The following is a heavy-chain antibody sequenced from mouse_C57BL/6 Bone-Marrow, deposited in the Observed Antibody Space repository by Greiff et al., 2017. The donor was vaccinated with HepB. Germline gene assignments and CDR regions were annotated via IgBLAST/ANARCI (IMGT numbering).Heavy chain of an antibody. CDR3: ARSSYYGSSFLFDY. V-gene: IGHV3-6*01. Sequence: EVKLQESGPGLVKPSQSLSLTCSVTGYSITSGYYWNWIRQFPGNKLEWMGYISYDGSNNYNPSLKNRISITRDTSKNQFFLKLNSVTTEDTATYYCARSSYYGSSFLFDYWGQGTTLTVSS. CDR2: ISYDGSN. J-gene: IGHJ2*01. D-gene: IGHD1-1*01. CDR1: GYSITSGYY.